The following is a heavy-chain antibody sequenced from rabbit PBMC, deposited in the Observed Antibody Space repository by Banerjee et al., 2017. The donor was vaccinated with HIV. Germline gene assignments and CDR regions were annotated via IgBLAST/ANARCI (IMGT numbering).Heavy chain of an antibody. D-gene: IGHD4-1*01. Sequence: QLEESGGDLVKPEGSLTLTCTASGFSFSSSYWICWVRQAPGKGLEWIACIYTGSSDRTYYATWAKGRFTISKTSSTTVTLQMTSLTAADTASYFCARDLAGVIGWNFNFWGPGTLVTVS. J-gene: IGHJ4*01. CDR3: ARDLAGVIGWNFNF. V-gene: IGHV1S45*01. CDR1: GFSFSSSYW. CDR2: IYTGSSDRT.